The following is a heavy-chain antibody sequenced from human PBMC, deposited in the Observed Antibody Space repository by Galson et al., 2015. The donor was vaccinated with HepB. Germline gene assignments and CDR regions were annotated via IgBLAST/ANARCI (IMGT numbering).Heavy chain of an antibody. J-gene: IGHJ6*02. Sequence: SVKVSCKASGGTFSSYAISWVRQAPGQGLEWMGGIIPIFGTANYAQKFQGRVTITADESTSTAYMELSSLRSEDTAVYYCAREGWELLRNYYSSYGMDVWGQGTTVTVSS. CDR3: AREGWELLRNYYSSYGMDV. V-gene: IGHV1-69*13. CDR2: IIPIFGTA. D-gene: IGHD1-26*01. CDR1: GGTFSSYA.